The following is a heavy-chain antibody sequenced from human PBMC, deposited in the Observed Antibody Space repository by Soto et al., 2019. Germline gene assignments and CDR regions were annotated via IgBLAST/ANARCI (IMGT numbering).Heavy chain of an antibody. CDR1: GFTFSSYS. Sequence: GGSLRLSCAASGFTFSSYSMNWVRQAPGKGLEWVSSISSSSSYIYYADSVKGRFTISRDNAKNSLYLQMNSLRAEDTAVYYCARDKLVTKAIKIWFDPWGQGTLVTVSS. V-gene: IGHV3-21*01. CDR2: ISSSSSYI. J-gene: IGHJ5*02. D-gene: IGHD2-21*02. CDR3: ARDKLVTKAIKIWFDP.